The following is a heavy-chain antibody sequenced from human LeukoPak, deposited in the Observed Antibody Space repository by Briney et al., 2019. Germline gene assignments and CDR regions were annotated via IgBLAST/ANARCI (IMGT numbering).Heavy chain of an antibody. D-gene: IGHD6-19*01. CDR3: AKGVSGWYIFDY. Sequence: GGSLRLSCAASGFTFSSYAMSWVRQAPGKGLEWVSAISGSGGSTYYADSVKGRFTISRDNSKNTLYLQMHSLRAEDTAVYYCAKGVSGWYIFDYWGQGTLVTVSS. V-gene: IGHV3-23*01. CDR1: GFTFSSYA. J-gene: IGHJ4*02. CDR2: ISGSGGST.